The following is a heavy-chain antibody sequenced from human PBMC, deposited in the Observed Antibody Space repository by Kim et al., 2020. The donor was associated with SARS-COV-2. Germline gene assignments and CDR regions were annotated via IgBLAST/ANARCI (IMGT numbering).Heavy chain of an antibody. V-gene: IGHV3-43*01. CDR2: ISWDGGST. Sequence: GGSLRLSCAASGFTFDDYTMHWVRQAPGKGLEWVSLISWDGGSTYYADSVKGRFTISRDNSKNSLYLQMNSLRTEDTALYYCAKAADAQTPYSSGWVGGKYYYYYYGMDVWGQGTTVTVSS. CDR1: GFTFDDYT. CDR3: AKAADAQTPYSSGWVGGKYYYYYYGMDV. J-gene: IGHJ6*02. D-gene: IGHD6-19*01.